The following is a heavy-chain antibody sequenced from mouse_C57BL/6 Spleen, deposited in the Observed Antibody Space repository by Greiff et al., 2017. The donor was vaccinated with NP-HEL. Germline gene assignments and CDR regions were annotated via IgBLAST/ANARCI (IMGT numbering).Heavy chain of an antibody. CDR2: INYDGSST. CDR3: ARDQRYYGSNWYFDV. CDR1: GFTFSDYY. J-gene: IGHJ1*03. D-gene: IGHD1-1*01. V-gene: IGHV5-16*01. Sequence: DVKLVESEGGLVQPGSSMKLSCTASGFTFSDYYMAWVRQVPEKGLEWVANINYDGSSTYYLDSLKSRFIISRDNAKNILYLQMSSLKSEDTATYYCARDQRYYGSNWYFDVWGTGTTVTVSS.